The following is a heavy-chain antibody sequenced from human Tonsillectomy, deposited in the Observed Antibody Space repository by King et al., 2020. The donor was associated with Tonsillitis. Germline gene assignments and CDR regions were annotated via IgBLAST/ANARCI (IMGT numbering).Heavy chain of an antibody. CDR2: ITGRGAST. D-gene: IGHD1-26*01. CDR3: TKAVGEWEVQTNRFDY. V-gene: IGHV3-23*04. CDR1: GFTFSSYA. Sequence: VQLVESGGALVQPGGSLRLSCAASGFTFSSYAMSWVRQAPGKGLEWVSAITGRGASTYYAASVNGRFTMSRDNSKNTLHLQMNSLRAGDTAMYYCTKAVGEWEVQTNRFDYWGQGTLVTVSS. J-gene: IGHJ4*02.